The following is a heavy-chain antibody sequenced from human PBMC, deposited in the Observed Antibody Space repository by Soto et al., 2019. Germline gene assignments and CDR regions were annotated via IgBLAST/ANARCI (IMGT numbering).Heavy chain of an antibody. J-gene: IGHJ5*02. CDR1: GYTFTGNY. CDR2: IHPHSGAT. Sequence: QVQLVQSGAEVKKSGASVKVSCEATGYTFTGNYLRWVRQAPGQGLEWMGWIHPHSGATKYAQKFQGWVTMTRDTSISTAYLDLSSLKSNDTAVYYCVREGVGPTYGWFDPWGQGTLVTVSS. D-gene: IGHD2-8*01. V-gene: IGHV1-2*04. CDR3: VREGVGPTYGWFDP.